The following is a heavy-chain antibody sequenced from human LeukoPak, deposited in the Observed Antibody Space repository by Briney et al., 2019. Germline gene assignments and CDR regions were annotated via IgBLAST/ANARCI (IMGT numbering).Heavy chain of an antibody. J-gene: IGHJ3*02. CDR3: AKTARVDPDAFDI. CDR1: GFTFSSYA. V-gene: IGHV3-30-3*02. Sequence: GGSLRLSCAASGFTFSSYAMHWVRRAPGKGLEWVAVISYDGSNKYYADSVKGRFTISRDNSKNTLYLQMNSLRAEDTAVYYCAKTARVDPDAFDIWGQGTMVTVSS. CDR2: ISYDGSNK. D-gene: IGHD6-6*01.